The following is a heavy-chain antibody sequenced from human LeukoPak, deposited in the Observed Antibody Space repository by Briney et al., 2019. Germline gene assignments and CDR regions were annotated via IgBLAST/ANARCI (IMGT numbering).Heavy chain of an antibody. CDR3: ARGMEYYSYYYYYYGMDV. V-gene: IGHV4-59*01. Sequence: SETLSLTCTVSGGSISSYYWSWIRQPPGKGLEWIGYIYYSGSTNYNPSLKSRVTISVDTSKNQFSLKLSSVTAADTAVYYCARGMEYYSYYYYYYGMDVWGQGTTVTVSS. J-gene: IGHJ6*02. CDR1: GGSISSYY. CDR2: IYYSGST. D-gene: IGHD3-10*01.